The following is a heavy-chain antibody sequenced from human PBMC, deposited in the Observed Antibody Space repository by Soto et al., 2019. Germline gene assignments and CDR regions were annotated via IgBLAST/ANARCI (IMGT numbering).Heavy chain of an antibody. CDR3: ARGEITMIVVVYYGMDV. D-gene: IGHD3-22*01. J-gene: IGHJ6*02. CDR1: GFTFSSYA. V-gene: IGHV3-30-3*01. CDR2: ISYDGSNK. Sequence: GGSLRLSCAASGFTFSSYAMHWVRQAPGKGLEWVAVISYDGSNKYYADSVKGRFTISRDNSKNTLYLQMNSLRAEDTAVYYCARGEITMIVVVYYGMDVWGQGTTVTLSS.